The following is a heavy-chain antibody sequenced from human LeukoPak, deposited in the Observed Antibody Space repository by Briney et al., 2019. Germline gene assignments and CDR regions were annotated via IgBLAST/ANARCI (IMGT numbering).Heavy chain of an antibody. D-gene: IGHD3-3*01. CDR1: GFTFSSYW. CDR3: ARGFGVVGQFDP. Sequence: PGGSLRLSCAASGFTFSSYWMHWVRQAPGKGLVWVSRINSDGSSTSYADSVKGRFTISRDNAKNTLYLQMNSLRAEDTAVYYCARGFGVVGQFDPWGQGTLVTVSS. J-gene: IGHJ5*02. CDR2: INSDGSST. V-gene: IGHV3-74*01.